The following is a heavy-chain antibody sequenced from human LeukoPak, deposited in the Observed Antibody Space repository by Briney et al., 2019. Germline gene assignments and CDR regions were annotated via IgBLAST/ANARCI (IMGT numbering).Heavy chain of an antibody. D-gene: IGHD3-10*01. CDR2: IRSKANSYAT. CDR1: GFTFSGSA. CDR3: TTFLWFGTPFDY. Sequence: PGGSLKLSCAASGFTFSGSAMHWVRQASGKGLEWVGRIRSKANSYATAYAASVKGRFTISRDDSKNAAYLQMNSLKTEDTAVYYCTTFLWFGTPFDYWGQGTLVTVSS. J-gene: IGHJ4*02. V-gene: IGHV3-73*01.